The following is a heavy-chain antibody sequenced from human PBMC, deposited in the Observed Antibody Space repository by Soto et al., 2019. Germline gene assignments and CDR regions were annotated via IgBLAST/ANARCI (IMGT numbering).Heavy chain of an antibody. CDR3: ARRGSGSYDDY. J-gene: IGHJ4*02. D-gene: IGHD1-26*01. V-gene: IGHV3-23*01. CDR1: GFTFSSYA. CDR2: ISGSGGST. Sequence: EVQLLESGGGLVQPGGSLRLSCAASGFTFSSYAMRWVRQAPVKGLEWVSAISGSGGSTYYADSVKGRFTISRDNSTLTLYLHMNSLRAEDTAVYYCARRGSGSYDDYWGQGTLVTVSS.